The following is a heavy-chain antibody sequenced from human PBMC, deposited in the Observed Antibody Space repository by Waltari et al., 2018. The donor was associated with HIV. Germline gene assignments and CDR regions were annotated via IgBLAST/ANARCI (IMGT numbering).Heavy chain of an antibody. CDR3: ARIGTFPHNYAIDF. CDR1: GFTFTNHW. J-gene: IGHJ6*02. D-gene: IGHD1-26*01. CDR2: IKDDGSEK. V-gene: IGHV3-7*01. Sequence: EVQLMESGGGLVQSGGSLGLSCAASGFTFTNHWLSWVRQTPGKGVEWVAYIKDDGSEKYYMGSVKGRFTISRDNAKNSMFLQMNSLRAEDTAVYYCARIGTFPHNYAIDFWGQGTTVTVSS.